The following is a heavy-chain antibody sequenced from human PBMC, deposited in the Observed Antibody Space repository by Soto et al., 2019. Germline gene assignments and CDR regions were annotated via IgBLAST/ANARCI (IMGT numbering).Heavy chain of an antibody. CDR3: AKEGEHSSGWANFDY. D-gene: IGHD6-19*01. J-gene: IGHJ4*02. Sequence: PGWSLRRSCAASGYTFSSYAMSWVRQAPGKGLEWVSAISGSGGSTYYADSVKGRFTISRDNSKNTLYLQMNSLRAEDTAVYYCAKEGEHSSGWANFDYWGQGTLVTVSS. V-gene: IGHV3-23*01. CDR1: GYTFSSYA. CDR2: ISGSGGST.